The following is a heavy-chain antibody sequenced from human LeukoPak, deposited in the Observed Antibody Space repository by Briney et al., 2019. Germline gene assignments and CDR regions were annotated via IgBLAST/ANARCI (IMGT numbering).Heavy chain of an antibody. D-gene: IGHD6-6*01. V-gene: IGHV3-30*18. Sequence: GGSLRHSCAASGFTFSSYGMHWVRQAPGKGLEWVAVISYDGSNKYYADSEKGRFTISRDNSKNTLYLQMNSLRAEDTAVYYCAKWSSPIGFDPWGQGTLVTVSS. CDR2: ISYDGSNK. CDR3: AKWSSPIGFDP. J-gene: IGHJ5*02. CDR1: GFTFSSYG.